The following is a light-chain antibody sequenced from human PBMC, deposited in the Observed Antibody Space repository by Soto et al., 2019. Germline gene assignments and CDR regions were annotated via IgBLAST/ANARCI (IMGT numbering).Light chain of an antibody. J-gene: IGKJ1*01. CDR1: QSISVW. CDR2: KAS. CDR3: QQYNIYSPT. V-gene: IGKV1-5*03. Sequence: DIQMTKSPSTLSASVGDRVTITWRASQSISVWLAWYQQIAGKAPNLLIYKASRLESGVPSRFSGSGSETEFTLTISVLQPGDSATYYCQQYNIYSPTFGQGTKVDI.